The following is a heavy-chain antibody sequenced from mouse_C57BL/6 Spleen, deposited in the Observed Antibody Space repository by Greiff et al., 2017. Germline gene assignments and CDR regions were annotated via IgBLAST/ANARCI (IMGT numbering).Heavy chain of an antibody. Sequence: EVKLVESGGGLVKPGGSLKLSCAASGFTFSDYGMHWVRQAPEKGLEWVAYISGGSSTIYYADTVKGRFTISRDNAKNTLFLQMTSLRSEDTAMYYCAREDYFDYWGQGTTRTVSS. J-gene: IGHJ2*01. V-gene: IGHV5-17*01. CDR1: GFTFSDYG. CDR3: AREDYFDY. CDR2: ISGGSSTI.